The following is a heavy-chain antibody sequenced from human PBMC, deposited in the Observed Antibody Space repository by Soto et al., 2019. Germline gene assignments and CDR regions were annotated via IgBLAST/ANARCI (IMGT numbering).Heavy chain of an antibody. CDR1: GYTFTSYY. CDR2: INPSGGST. D-gene: IGHD6-6*01. J-gene: IGHJ4*02. CDR3: ASGFLEYSSSSVFDY. Sequence: ASVKVSCKASGYTFTSYYMHWVRQAPGQGLEWMGIINPSGGSTSYAQKFQGRVTMTRDTSTSTVYMELSSLRSEDTAVYYCASGFLEYSSSSVFDYWGQGTLVTVSS. V-gene: IGHV1-46*01.